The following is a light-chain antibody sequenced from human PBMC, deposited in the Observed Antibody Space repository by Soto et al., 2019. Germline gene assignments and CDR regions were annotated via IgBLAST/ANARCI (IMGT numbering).Light chain of an antibody. CDR1: QSVGSS. CDR3: QQYGDSPQT. Sequence: EIVLTQSPGTLSLSPGERATLSCRASQSVGSSLSWYQQKPGQAPRLLFYGASNRATAIPDRFSGSGFGTDFTLTITRLEPKDFAVYYCQQYGDSPQTFGPGTKVDI. J-gene: IGKJ1*01. CDR2: GAS. V-gene: IGKV3-20*01.